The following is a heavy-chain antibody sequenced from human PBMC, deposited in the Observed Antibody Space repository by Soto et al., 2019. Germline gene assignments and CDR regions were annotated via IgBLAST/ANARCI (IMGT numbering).Heavy chain of an antibody. Sequence: EVQLVESGGGLVKPGGSLRLSCAASGFTFSSYSMNWVRQAPGKGLEWVSSITPSSSYIYYADSVKGRFTISRDNAKKSLYLQMNSLRAEDTAVYYCARDRIEAAAGTTFDYWGQGTLVTVSS. CDR2: ITPSSSYI. CDR1: GFTFSSYS. J-gene: IGHJ4*02. D-gene: IGHD6-13*01. V-gene: IGHV3-21*01. CDR3: ARDRIEAAAGTTFDY.